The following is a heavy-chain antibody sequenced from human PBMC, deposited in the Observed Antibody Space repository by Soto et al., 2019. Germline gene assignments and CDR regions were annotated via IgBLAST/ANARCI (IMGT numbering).Heavy chain of an antibody. J-gene: IGHJ6*02. CDR3: ASDRSSGWDQGYGMDV. CDR2: IYYSGST. D-gene: IGHD6-19*01. CDR1: GGSISTYY. V-gene: IGHV4-59*01. Sequence: SETLSLICTVSGGSISTYYWSWIRQPPGKGLEWIGYIYYSGSTSYNPSLKSRVTISVDTSKNQFSLKLRSVTAADTAVYYCASDRSSGWDQGYGMDVWGQGTTVTVSS.